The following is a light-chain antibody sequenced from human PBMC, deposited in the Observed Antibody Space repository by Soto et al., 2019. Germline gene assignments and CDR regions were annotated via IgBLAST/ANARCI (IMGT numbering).Light chain of an antibody. CDR1: QSITGSY. V-gene: IGKV3-20*01. CDR3: PQYYSLPLT. Sequence: ENVLTQSPGTLSLSPGERATVSCRASQSITGSYLAWYQQTPGQAPRLLIYAASSRATCVPDRFSGSGSGTDFTVTISRLEPADFAVYYCPQYYSLPLTFGGGTKVEIK. J-gene: IGKJ4*01. CDR2: AAS.